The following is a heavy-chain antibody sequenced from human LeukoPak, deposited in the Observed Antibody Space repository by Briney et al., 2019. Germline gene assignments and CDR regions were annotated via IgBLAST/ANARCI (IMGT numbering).Heavy chain of an antibody. Sequence: GGSLRLSCAASGFTFSSHAMSWVRQAPGKGLEWVSAISGSGGSTYYADSVKGRFTISRDNAKNSLYLQMNSLRAEDTAVYYCARNAYYYGSGSYDPFDYWGQGTLVTVSS. CDR1: GFTFSSHA. V-gene: IGHV3-23*01. CDR2: ISGSGGST. CDR3: ARNAYYYGSGSYDPFDY. D-gene: IGHD3-10*01. J-gene: IGHJ4*02.